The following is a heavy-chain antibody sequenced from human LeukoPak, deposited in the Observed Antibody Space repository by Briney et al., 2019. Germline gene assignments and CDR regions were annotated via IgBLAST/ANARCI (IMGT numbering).Heavy chain of an antibody. CDR3: ARDRLDGSALILDESAYYFDY. Sequence: PGRSLKLSCAASGFTFSSYGMHWVRQAPGKGLEWLALIWYDGSNRYYADSVMGRFTISRDNSKNTLSLQMNSLRAEDTAVYYCARDRLDGSALILDESAYYFDYWGQGVLVTVSS. D-gene: IGHD3-22*01. CDR2: IWYDGSNR. V-gene: IGHV3-33*01. CDR1: GFTFSSYG. J-gene: IGHJ4*02.